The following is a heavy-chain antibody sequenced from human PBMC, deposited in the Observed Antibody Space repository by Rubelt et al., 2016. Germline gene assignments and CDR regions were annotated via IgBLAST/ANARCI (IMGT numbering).Heavy chain of an antibody. CDR1: GFTFSSYA. J-gene: IGHJ3*02. D-gene: IGHD3-16*01. V-gene: IGHV3-23*01. CDR2: IGSGI. Sequence: EVQLLESGGGLVQPGGSLRLSCAASGFTFSSYAMSWVRQAPGKGPEWVSGIGSGISYADSVKGRFTISRDNSKNTMYLQMNSLRDEDTAVYYCAKDQPEKGRLGVIWGQGTMVTVSA. CDR3: AKDQPEKGRLGVI.